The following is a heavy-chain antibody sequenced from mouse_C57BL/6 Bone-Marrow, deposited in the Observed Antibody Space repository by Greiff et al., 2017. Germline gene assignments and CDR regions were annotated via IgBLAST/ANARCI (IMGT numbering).Heavy chain of an antibody. CDR3: TTGTTVVGNYFYY. Sequence: VQLQQSGAELVRPGASVKLSCTASGFNIKDDYMHWVKQRPEQGLEWIGWIDPENGDTEYASKFQGKATITADTSSNTAYLQLSSLTSEDTAVYYCTTGTTVVGNYFYYWGQGTTLTVSS. D-gene: IGHD1-1*01. J-gene: IGHJ2*01. CDR2: IDPENGDT. CDR1: GFNIKDDY. V-gene: IGHV14-4*01.